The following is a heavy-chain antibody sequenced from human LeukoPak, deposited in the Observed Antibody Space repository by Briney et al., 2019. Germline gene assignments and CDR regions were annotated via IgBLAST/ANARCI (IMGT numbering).Heavy chain of an antibody. J-gene: IGHJ6*03. CDR1: GFTFSSYW. CDR2: INSDGSST. Sequence: GGSLRLSCAASGFTFSSYWLHGVRQVPGKGLVWVSHINSDGSSTNYADSVEGRFTISRDNAKNTLYLQMNSLRAEDTAVYYCARAGNPIFYYYMDVWGKGITVTVSS. CDR3: ARAGNPIFYYYMDV. V-gene: IGHV3-74*01.